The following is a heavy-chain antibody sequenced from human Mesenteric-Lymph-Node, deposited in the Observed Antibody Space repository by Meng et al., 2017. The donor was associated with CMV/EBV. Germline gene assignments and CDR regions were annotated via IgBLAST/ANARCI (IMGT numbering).Heavy chain of an antibody. CDR2: IYDSGST. D-gene: IGHD2-2*01. V-gene: IGHV4-38-2*02. J-gene: IGHJ4*02. CDR1: GYSLSSGYY. Sequence: SETLSLTCTVCGYSLSSGYYWAWIRQPPGTGLGWIGRIYDSGSTFYNPSLRSRVTISVDTSKNQFSLKLTSVTAADTAVYYCARDPGSSTSWADYWGQGTLVTVSS. CDR3: ARDPGSSTSWADY.